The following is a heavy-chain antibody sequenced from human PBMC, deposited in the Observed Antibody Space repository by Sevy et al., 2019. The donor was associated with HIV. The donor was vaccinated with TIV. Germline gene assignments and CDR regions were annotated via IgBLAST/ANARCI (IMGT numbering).Heavy chain of an antibody. J-gene: IGHJ3*02. Sequence: GGSLRLSCAASGFTFSSYWMSWVRQAPGKGLEWVSNIKQDGSEKYYVDSVKGRFTISRDNAKNSLYLQMNSLRAEDTAVYYCARATSMIVVVIPRIDAFDIWGQGTMVTVS. CDR1: GFTFSSYW. V-gene: IGHV3-7*01. CDR3: ARATSMIVVVIPRIDAFDI. D-gene: IGHD3-22*01. CDR2: IKQDGSEK.